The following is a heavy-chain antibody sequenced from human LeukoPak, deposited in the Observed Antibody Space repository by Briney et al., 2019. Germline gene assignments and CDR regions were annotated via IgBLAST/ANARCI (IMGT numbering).Heavy chain of an antibody. J-gene: IGHJ6*02. V-gene: IGHV4-39*07. CDR1: GGSISSSSYY. CDR3: ARGRYGVDV. CDR2: INHSGST. Sequence: SETLSLTCTVSGGSISSSSYYWGWIRQPPGKGLEWIGEINHSGSTNYNPSLKSRVTISVDTSKNQFSLKLSSVTAADTAVYYCARGRYGVDVWGQGTTVTVSS.